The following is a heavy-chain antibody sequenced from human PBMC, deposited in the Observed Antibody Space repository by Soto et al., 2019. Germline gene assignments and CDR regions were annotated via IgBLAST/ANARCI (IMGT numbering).Heavy chain of an antibody. CDR3: ARGMRFLEWLPTSPG. CDR2: INHSGST. Sequence: QVQLQQWGAGLLKPSETLSLTCAVYGGSFSGYYWSWIRQPPGKGLEWIGEINHSGSTNYNPSLTSRVTISVDTSKNQFSLKLSSVTAADTAVYYCARGMRFLEWLPTSPGGGQGTLVTVSS. D-gene: IGHD3-3*01. CDR1: GGSFSGYY. V-gene: IGHV4-34*01. J-gene: IGHJ4*02.